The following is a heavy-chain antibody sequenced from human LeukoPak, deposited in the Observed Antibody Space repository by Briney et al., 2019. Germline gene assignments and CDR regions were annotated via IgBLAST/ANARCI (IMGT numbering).Heavy chain of an antibody. CDR1: GGSINSSSYY. J-gene: IGHJ4*02. CDR3: ARRGAAGSLDY. Sequence: SETLSLTCTVSGGSINSSSYYWGWIRQPPGKGLEWIGSIYYSGSTYYNPSLKSRVTISVDTSKNQFSLKLSSVTAADTAVYYCARRGAAGSLDYWGQGTLVTVSS. D-gene: IGHD6-13*01. V-gene: IGHV4-39*01. CDR2: IYYSGST.